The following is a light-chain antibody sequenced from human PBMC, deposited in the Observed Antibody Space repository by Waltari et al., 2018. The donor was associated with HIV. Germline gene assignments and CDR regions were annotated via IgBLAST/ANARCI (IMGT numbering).Light chain of an antibody. J-gene: IGKJ1*01. CDR1: QDIRNY. CDR3: QQYENVLRT. V-gene: IGKV1-33*01. CDR2: DAS. Sequence: DIQMTQSPSSLSASVGDRVTITCQASQDIRNYLNWYQPKPVKAPKLVIYDASNLETGVTSRFSGSGSGTDFSFTIRSLQPEDIAAYYCQQYENVLRTFGQGTKVEIK.